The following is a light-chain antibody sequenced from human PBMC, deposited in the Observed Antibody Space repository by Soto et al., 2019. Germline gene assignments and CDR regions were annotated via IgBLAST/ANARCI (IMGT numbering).Light chain of an antibody. CDR1: QTISSW. V-gene: IGKV1-5*03. Sequence: DIGMTQSPSTLSGSVGDRVTITWRASQTISSWLAWYQKKTGKAPKLLIYKASTLKSGVPSRLRGSGSGTELTITISSLKTDDFATYYCQHYNSYPEAFGQGTKVDIK. J-gene: IGKJ1*01. CDR2: KAS. CDR3: QHYNSYPEA.